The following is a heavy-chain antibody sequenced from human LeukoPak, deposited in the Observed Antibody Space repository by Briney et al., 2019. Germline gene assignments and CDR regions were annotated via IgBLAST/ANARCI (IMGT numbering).Heavy chain of an antibody. CDR2: IWYDGSKK. Sequence: SGGSLRLSCAASGFTFSSYVMHWVRQAPGKGLEWVAAIWYDGSKKHYADSVKGRFTISRDNSKNTLYLQMNSLRAEDTAVYYCARELSGWPFDYWGQGTLLTVSS. V-gene: IGHV3-33*01. CDR3: ARELSGWPFDY. D-gene: IGHD6-19*01. CDR1: GFTFSSYV. J-gene: IGHJ4*02.